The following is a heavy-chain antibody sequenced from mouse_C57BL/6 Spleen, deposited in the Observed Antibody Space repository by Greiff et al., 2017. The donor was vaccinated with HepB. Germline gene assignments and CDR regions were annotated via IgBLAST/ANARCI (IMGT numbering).Heavy chain of an antibody. V-gene: IGHV1-72*01. J-gene: IGHJ1*03. Sequence: VQLQQSGAELVKPGASVKLSCKASGYTFTSYWMHWVKQRPGRGLEWIGRIDPNSGGTKYNEKFKSKATLTVDKPSSTAYLQLSSLTSEDSAVFYCARIYYYGSSYDGYFDVWGKGTTVTVAS. CDR2: IDPNSGGT. CDR3: ARIYYYGSSYDGYFDV. D-gene: IGHD1-1*01. CDR1: GYTFTSYW.